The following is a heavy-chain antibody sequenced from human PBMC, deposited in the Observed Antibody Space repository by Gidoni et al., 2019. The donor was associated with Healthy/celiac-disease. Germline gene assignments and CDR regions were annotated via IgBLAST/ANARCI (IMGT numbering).Heavy chain of an antibody. Sequence: QVQLVQSGAEVKKPGASVKVSCKASGYPFTSYYMHWVRQAPGQGLEWMGIINPSGGSTSYAQKFQGRVTMTRDTSTSTVYMELSSLRSEDTAVYYCARPRITAYGMDVWGQGTTVTVSS. CDR3: ARPRITAYGMDV. D-gene: IGHD1-20*01. CDR2: INPSGGST. V-gene: IGHV1-46*03. J-gene: IGHJ6*02. CDR1: GYPFTSYY.